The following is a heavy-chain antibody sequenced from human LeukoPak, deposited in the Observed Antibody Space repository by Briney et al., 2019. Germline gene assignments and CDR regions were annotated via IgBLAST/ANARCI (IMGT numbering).Heavy chain of an antibody. CDR2: LNWNGDNT. CDR3: AREEGPYFDC. J-gene: IGHJ4*02. Sequence: GGSLRLSCPASGFTFHDHGMSWVRQVPGKGLEWVSALNWNGDNTGYADSVEGRFNISKDNAKKSLYLQMNSLTAEDTAYYYCAREEGPYFDCWGQGTLVTVSS. V-gene: IGHV3-20*04. CDR1: GFTFHDHG.